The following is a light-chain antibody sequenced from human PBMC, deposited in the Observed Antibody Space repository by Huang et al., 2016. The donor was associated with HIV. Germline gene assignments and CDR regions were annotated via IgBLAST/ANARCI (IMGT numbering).Light chain of an antibody. J-gene: IGKJ4*01. V-gene: IGKV3-20*01. CDR2: GAS. CDR1: QSVSSSD. CDR3: QQYGNSPLT. Sequence: EIVLTQSPGTLSLSPGERATLSCRASQSVSSSDLAWYQQKPGQAPRLLIYGASSRATGTPDRFSGSGSGTDLTLSISRLEPEDFAVYYCQQYGNSPLTFGGGTKVEIK.